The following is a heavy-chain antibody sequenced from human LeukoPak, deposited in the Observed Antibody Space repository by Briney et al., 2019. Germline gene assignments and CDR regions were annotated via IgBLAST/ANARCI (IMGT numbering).Heavy chain of an antibody. J-gene: IGHJ3*02. CDR2: IYYSGST. D-gene: IGHD5/OR15-5a*01. CDR3: ARVVYYSRAENDAFDI. Sequence: SETLSLTCTVSGGSISSYYWSWIRQPPGKGLEWIGYIYYSGSTNYNPSLKSRVTISVDTSKNQFSLKLSSVTAADTAVYYCARVVYYSRAENDAFDIWGQGTMVTVSS. CDR1: GGSISSYY. V-gene: IGHV4-59*01.